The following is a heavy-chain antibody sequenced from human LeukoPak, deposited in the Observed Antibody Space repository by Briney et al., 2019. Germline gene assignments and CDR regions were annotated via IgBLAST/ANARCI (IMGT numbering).Heavy chain of an antibody. V-gene: IGHV4-59*01. CDR2: IYYSGST. J-gene: IGHJ3*02. D-gene: IGHD6-6*01. CDR1: GGSIRSFY. CDR3: ARGLHNRSSGTRFDVFEI. Sequence: SETLSLTCSVSGGSIRSFYWSWIRQPPGKGLEWIGNIYYSGSTNYNPSLKSRVTISVDTSKNQVSLKLSSVTAADTAVYYCARGLHNRSSGTRFDVFEIWGQGTMATVSS.